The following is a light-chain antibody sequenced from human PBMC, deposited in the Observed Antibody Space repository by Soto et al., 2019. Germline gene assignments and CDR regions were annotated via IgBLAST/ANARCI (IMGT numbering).Light chain of an antibody. V-gene: IGLV2-14*01. CDR3: TSYTSSSARV. CDR1: SSDVGGYDY. J-gene: IGLJ1*01. CDR2: EVS. Sequence: QSVLTQPASVSGSPGQSITISCTGTSSDVGGYDYVSWYQQHPGKAPKLIIYEVSNRPSGISNRFSGSKSGNTASLTLSGLQAEDEADYYCTSYTSSSARVFGTGSKGTVL.